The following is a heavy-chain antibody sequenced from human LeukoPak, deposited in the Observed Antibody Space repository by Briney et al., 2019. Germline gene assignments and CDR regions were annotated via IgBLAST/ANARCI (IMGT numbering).Heavy chain of an antibody. CDR2: INHSGST. V-gene: IGHV4-34*01. Sequence: GSLRLSCAASGFTVSSNYMSWIRQPPGKGLEWIGEINHSGSTNYNPSLKSRVTISVDTSKNQFSLKLSSVTAADTAVYYCARRRWGPYGSGRYRFGFDYWGQGTLVTVSS. CDR1: GFTVSSNY. CDR3: ARRRWGPYGSGRYRFGFDY. J-gene: IGHJ4*02. D-gene: IGHD3-10*01.